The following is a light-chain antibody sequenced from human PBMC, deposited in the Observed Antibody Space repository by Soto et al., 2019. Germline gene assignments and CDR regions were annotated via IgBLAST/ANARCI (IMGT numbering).Light chain of an antibody. CDR2: DAS. Sequence: EIVLTQSPATLSLSPGERATLSCRASQSVSSYLAWYQQKPGQAPRLLIYDASNRATGIPARFSGSGSGTYFTLTISSLAPEDVAFYYCQQRSNPFTFGPGTKVDIK. CDR1: QSVSSY. CDR3: QQRSNPFT. J-gene: IGKJ3*01. V-gene: IGKV3-11*01.